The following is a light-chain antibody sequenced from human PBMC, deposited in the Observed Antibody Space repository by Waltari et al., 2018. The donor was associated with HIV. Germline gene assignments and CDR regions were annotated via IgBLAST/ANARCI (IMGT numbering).Light chain of an antibody. CDR1: SSDVGGYNY. J-gene: IGLJ3*02. CDR2: DVS. V-gene: IGLV2-11*01. Sequence: QSALTQPRSVSGSPGQSVTISCTGTSSDVGGYNYVSWYQQHPGKAPKLMMYDVSNRPSGVPDRFSGSKSGNTASLTISGLQAEDEADYYCCSYAGTYIWVFGGGTKLTVL. CDR3: CSYAGTYIWV.